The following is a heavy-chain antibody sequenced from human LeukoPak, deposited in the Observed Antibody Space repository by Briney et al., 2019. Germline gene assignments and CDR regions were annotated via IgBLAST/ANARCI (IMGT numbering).Heavy chain of an antibody. CDR3: ASRYYYNSGSYSDFDY. CDR2: IYPGDSHT. V-gene: IGHV5-51*01. Sequence: PGESLKISCKGSGYSFTNYWIGWVRQMPGKGLEWMGIIYPGDSHTRYSPSFQGQVTISADKSISTAYLQWSSLKASDTAMYYCASRYYYNSGSYSDFDYWGQGTLVTVSS. D-gene: IGHD3-10*01. CDR1: GYSFTNYW. J-gene: IGHJ4*02.